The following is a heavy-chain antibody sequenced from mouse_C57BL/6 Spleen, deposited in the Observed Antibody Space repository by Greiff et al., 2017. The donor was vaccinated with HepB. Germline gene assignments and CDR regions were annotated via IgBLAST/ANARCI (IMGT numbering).Heavy chain of an antibody. D-gene: IGHD1-1*01. J-gene: IGHJ4*01. CDR3: ARSPYYDSSARYAMDY. V-gene: IGHV1-53*01. CDR2: INPSNGGT. CDR1: GYTFTSYW. Sequence: VQLQQPGAELVKPGASVKLSCKASGYTFTSYWMHWVKQRPGQGLEWIGNINPSNGGTNYNEKFKSKATLTVDKSSSTAYMQLSSLTSEDSAVYYCARSPYYDSSARYAMDYWGQGTSVTVSS.